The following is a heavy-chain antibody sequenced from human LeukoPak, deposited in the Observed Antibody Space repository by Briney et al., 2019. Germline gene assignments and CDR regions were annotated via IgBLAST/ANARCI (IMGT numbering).Heavy chain of an antibody. CDR1: GYTFTSYG. Sequence: ASVKVSCKASGYTFTSYGISWVRQAPGQGLEWMGWISAYNGNTNYAQKLQGRVTMTTDTSTSTAYMELRSLRSDDTAVYYCARAPPGDYDSSGYYFPCPPDYWGQGTLVTVSS. CDR2: ISAYNGNT. D-gene: IGHD3-22*01. V-gene: IGHV1-18*01. J-gene: IGHJ4*02. CDR3: ARAPPGDYDSSGYYFPCPPDY.